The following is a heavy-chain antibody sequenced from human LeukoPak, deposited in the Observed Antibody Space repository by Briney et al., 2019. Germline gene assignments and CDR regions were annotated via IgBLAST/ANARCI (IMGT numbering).Heavy chain of an antibody. CDR2: IYYSGST. D-gene: IGHD6-19*01. CDR1: GGSISSYY. V-gene: IGHV4-59*01. Sequence: SETLSLTCTVSGGSISSYYWSWIRQPPGKGLEWIGYIYYSGSTNYNPSLKSRVTISVDTSKNQFSLKLSSVTAADTAVYYCARFRWLGFDYWGQGTPVTVSS. CDR3: ARFRWLGFDY. J-gene: IGHJ4*02.